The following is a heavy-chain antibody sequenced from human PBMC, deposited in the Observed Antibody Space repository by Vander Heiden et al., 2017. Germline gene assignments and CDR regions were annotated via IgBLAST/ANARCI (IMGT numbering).Heavy chain of an antibody. CDR3: ARDRTDDFLTRQNWFDP. J-gene: IGHJ5*02. Sequence: QVQLQESGPGLVKPSETLSLTCTVSGGSISSYYWSWIRQPPGKGLEWIGYIYYSGSTNYNPSLKSRVTISVDTSKNQFSLKLSSVTAADTAVYYCARDRTDDFLTRQNWFDPWGQGTLVTVSS. V-gene: IGHV4-59*01. CDR2: IYYSGST. D-gene: IGHD3-9*01. CDR1: GGSISSYY.